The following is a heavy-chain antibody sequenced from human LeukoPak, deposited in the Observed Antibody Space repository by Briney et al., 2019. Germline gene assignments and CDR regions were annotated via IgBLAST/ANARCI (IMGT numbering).Heavy chain of an antibody. CDR3: ARGRSTVDYYCYYMDV. V-gene: IGHV3-53*01. CDR1: GFTVSSNY. D-gene: IGHD1-26*01. Sequence: GGSLRLSCAASGFTVSSNYMSWVRQAPGKGLEWVSVIYSGGSTYYADSVKGRFTISRDNSKNTLYLQMNSLRAEDTAVYYCARGRSTVDYYCYYMDVWGKGTTVTISS. J-gene: IGHJ6*03. CDR2: IYSGGST.